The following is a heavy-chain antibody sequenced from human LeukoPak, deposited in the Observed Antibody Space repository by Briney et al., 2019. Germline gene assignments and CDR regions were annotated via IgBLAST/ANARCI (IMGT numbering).Heavy chain of an antibody. CDR1: GFTFRTTY. D-gene: IGHD1-14*01. CDR2: LYTGGGT. CDR3: AKPSDV. V-gene: IGHV3-53*05. Sequence: GGSLRLSCAASGFTFRTTYMSWVRQAPGKGLEWVSVLYTGGGTDHADSVKGRFTISRDNSKNTLYLQMNSLRAEDTAVYYCAKPSDVWGKGTTVTVSS. J-gene: IGHJ6*04.